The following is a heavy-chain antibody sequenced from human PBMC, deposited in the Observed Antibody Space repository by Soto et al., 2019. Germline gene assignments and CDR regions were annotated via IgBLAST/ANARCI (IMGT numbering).Heavy chain of an antibody. CDR2: INPSGGST. J-gene: IGHJ5*02. CDR1: GYTFTSYY. D-gene: IGHD2-15*01. Sequence: ASVKVSCKASGYTFTSYYMHWVRQAPGQGLEWMGIINPSGGSTSYAQKFQGRVTMTRDTSTSTVYMELSSLRSEDTAVYYCARGGIVVVVAAITYDENWFDPWGQGTLVTVSS. CDR3: ARGGIVVVVAAITYDENWFDP. V-gene: IGHV1-46*01.